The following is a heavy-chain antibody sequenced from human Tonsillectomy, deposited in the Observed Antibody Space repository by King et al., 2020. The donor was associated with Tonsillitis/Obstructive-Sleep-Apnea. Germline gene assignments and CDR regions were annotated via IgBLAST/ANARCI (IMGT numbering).Heavy chain of an antibody. V-gene: IGHV7-4-1*02. CDR3: AREKGIFGVVNDGFDI. Sequence: QLVQSGSELKKPGASVKVPCKASGYIFNSYAMSWVRQAPGQGLEWMGWISTNTGNPTYAQGFTGRFVFSLDTSVSTAYLQISSLKAEDTAVYYCAREKGIFGVVNDGFDIWGQGTMVTVSS. CDR2: ISTNTGNP. D-gene: IGHD3-3*01. CDR1: GYIFNSYA. J-gene: IGHJ3*02.